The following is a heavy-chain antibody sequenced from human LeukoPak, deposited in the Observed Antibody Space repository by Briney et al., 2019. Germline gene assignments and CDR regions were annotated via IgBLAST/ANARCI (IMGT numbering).Heavy chain of an antibody. CDR3: ARGYSGYDWSDFDY. Sequence: ASVKVSCEASGYTFTGYYMHWVRQAPGQGLEWMGWINPNSGGTNYAQKFQGWVTMTRDTSTSTAYMELSRLRSDDTAVYYCARGYSGYDWSDFDYWGQGTLVTVSS. V-gene: IGHV1-2*04. J-gene: IGHJ4*02. CDR2: INPNSGGT. CDR1: GYTFTGYY. D-gene: IGHD5-12*01.